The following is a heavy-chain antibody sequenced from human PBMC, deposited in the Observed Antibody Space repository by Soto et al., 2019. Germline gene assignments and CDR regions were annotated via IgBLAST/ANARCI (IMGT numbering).Heavy chain of an antibody. V-gene: IGHV4-59*01. CDR1: GGSISSYY. J-gene: IGHJ6*02. Sequence: SETLSLTCTVSGGSISSYYWSWIRQPPGKGLEWIGYIYYSGSTNYNPSLKSRVTISVDTSKNQFSLKLSSVTAADTAVYYCARANNCSGGSCYRTGDYYGMDVWGQGTTVTVSS. CDR2: IYYSGST. D-gene: IGHD2-15*01. CDR3: ARANNCSGGSCYRTGDYYGMDV.